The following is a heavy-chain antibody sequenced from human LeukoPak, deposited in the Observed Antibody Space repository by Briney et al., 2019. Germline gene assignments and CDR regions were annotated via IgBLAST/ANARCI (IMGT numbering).Heavy chain of an antibody. CDR1: GFTFSIYW. CDR2: IKQDGSEK. CDR3: ARGAHYYGSGS. J-gene: IGHJ4*02. Sequence: GGSLRLSCAASGFTFSIYWMSWVRQAPGKGLEWVANIKQDGSEKYYVDSVKGRFTISRDNAKNSLYLQMNSLRAEDTAVYYCARGAHYYGSGSWGQGTLVTVSS. V-gene: IGHV3-7*01. D-gene: IGHD3-10*01.